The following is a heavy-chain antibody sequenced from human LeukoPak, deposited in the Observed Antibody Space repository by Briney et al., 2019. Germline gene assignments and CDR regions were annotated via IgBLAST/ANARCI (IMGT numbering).Heavy chain of an antibody. Sequence: ESGPTLVNPTQTLTLTCTFSGFSLSTTGVGVAWIRQPPGMALEWLALIYWDDDKRYGPSLKSRLTITKDTSKNQVVLTMTDMDPVDTATYYCVHGREGSSHYYFDYWGQGTLVTVSS. CDR1: GFSLSTTGVG. CDR3: VHGREGSSHYYFDY. D-gene: IGHD1-26*01. CDR2: IYWDDDK. J-gene: IGHJ4*02. V-gene: IGHV2-5*05.